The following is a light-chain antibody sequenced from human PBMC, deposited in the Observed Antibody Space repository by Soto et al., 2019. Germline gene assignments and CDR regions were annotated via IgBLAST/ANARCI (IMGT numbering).Light chain of an antibody. Sequence: QSVLTQPPSVSAAPGQKVTISCSGGSSNIGNNYVSWYQQLPGTAPKLLIYDNNKRPSGIPDRFSGSKSGTSATLGITGVQTGDEADYYCGTWDSSLSAVVFGGGTKLTVL. V-gene: IGLV1-51*01. CDR2: DNN. J-gene: IGLJ2*01. CDR3: GTWDSSLSAVV. CDR1: SSNIGNNY.